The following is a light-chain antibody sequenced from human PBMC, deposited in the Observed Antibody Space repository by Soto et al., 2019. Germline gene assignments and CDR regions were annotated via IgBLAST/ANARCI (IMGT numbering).Light chain of an antibody. Sequence: EIVMTQSPASLSVSPGDGATLSCRASQSVASNVAWYQQKPGQGPRLLIHGASTRAVGVPARFSGSGSGTDFTLTINSLQSEDFAVSYCQQYQNWPPQYTFGQGTKLQIK. CDR1: QSVASN. CDR3: QQYQNWPPQYT. CDR2: GAS. V-gene: IGKV3-15*01. J-gene: IGKJ2*01.